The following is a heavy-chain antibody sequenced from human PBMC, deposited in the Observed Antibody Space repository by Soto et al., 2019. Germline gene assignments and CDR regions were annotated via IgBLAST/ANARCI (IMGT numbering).Heavy chain of an antibody. D-gene: IGHD1-1*01. J-gene: IGHJ6*02. Sequence: WTWIRHRPGEGLEWFGYINHRGSLYYNPSLKSRVSMSVDTSKNKFSLNLSSVTAADTAVYYCARELPQRQGRNMDVWGQGTTVTVSS. CDR3: ARELPQRQGRNMDV. CDR2: INHRGSL. V-gene: IGHV4-31*02.